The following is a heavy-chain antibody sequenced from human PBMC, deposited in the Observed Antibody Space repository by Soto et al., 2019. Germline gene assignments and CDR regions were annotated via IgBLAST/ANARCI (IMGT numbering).Heavy chain of an antibody. CDR1: GGTFSSYT. Sequence: SVKVSCKASGGTFSSYTISWVRQAPGQGLEWMGRIIPILGIANYAQKFQGRVTITADKSTSTAYMELSSLRSEDTAVYYCARDKNRDGSGSYYFDYWGQGTLVTVSS. J-gene: IGHJ4*02. CDR2: IIPILGIA. CDR3: ARDKNRDGSGSYYFDY. V-gene: IGHV1-69*04. D-gene: IGHD3-10*01.